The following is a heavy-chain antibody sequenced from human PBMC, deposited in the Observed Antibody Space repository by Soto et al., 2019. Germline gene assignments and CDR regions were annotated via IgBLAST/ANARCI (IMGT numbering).Heavy chain of an antibody. CDR1: GGSISSGGYY. CDR3: ASRPLDSSGYYYIDY. J-gene: IGHJ4*02. V-gene: IGHV4-31*03. D-gene: IGHD3-22*01. CDR2: IYYSGST. Sequence: SETLSLTCTVSGGSISSGGYYWSWIRQHPGKGLEWIGYIYYSGSTYYNPSLKSRVTISVDTSKNQFSLKLSSVTAADTAVYYCASRPLDSSGYYYIDYWGQGTLVTVSS.